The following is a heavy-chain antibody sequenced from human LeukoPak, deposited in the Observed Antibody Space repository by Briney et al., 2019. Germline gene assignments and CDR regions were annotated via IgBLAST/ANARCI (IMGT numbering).Heavy chain of an antibody. J-gene: IGHJ4*02. Sequence: SETLSLTCAVYGGSFSGYYWSWIRQPPGKGREWIGEINHSGSTNYNPSLKRRVTISVDTSKNQSSLKLSSGTAADTAVYYCASGTGIAARPLDYWGQGTLVTVPS. D-gene: IGHD6-6*01. CDR1: GGSFSGYY. V-gene: IGHV4-34*01. CDR3: ASGTGIAARPLDY. CDR2: INHSGST.